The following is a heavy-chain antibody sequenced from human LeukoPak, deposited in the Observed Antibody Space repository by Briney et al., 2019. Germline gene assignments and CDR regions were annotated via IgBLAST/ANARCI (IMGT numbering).Heavy chain of an antibody. CDR1: GFTFSSYA. CDR2: ISGSSGST. V-gene: IGHV3-23*01. Sequence: GGSLRLSCAASGFTFSSYAMSWVRQAPGKGLEWVSAISGSSGSTYYADSVKGRFTISRDNSKNTLYLQMNSLRAEDTAVYYCAKLEVRGVIPPYFDYWGQGTLVTVSS. CDR3: AKLEVRGVIPPYFDY. D-gene: IGHD3-10*01. J-gene: IGHJ4*02.